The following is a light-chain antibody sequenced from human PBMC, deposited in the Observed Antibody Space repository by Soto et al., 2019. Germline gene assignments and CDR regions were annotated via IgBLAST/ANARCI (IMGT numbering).Light chain of an antibody. J-gene: IGKJ5*01. CDR3: QQYDNLLT. V-gene: IGKV1-33*01. CDR2: DAS. CDR1: QDISNY. Sequence: IQMTQSPSSLSASVGDRVTITCQASQDISNYLNWYQQKPGKAPKLLIYDASNLETGVPSRSSGSGSGTDFTFTISSLQPEDVATYYCQQYDNLLTFGQGTRLEIK.